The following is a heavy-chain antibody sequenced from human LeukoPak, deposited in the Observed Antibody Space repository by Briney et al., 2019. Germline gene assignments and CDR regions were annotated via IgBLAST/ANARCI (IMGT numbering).Heavy chain of an antibody. J-gene: IGHJ4*02. CDR1: GYTFTVYY. V-gene: IGHV1-2*02. CDR2: INPTSGAT. Sequence: ASVKVSCKPSGYTFTVYYIHWVRQAPRQGLEWMGWINPTSGATNYAQKFQGRVTMTRDTSISTAYMELNSLRSDDTAVYYCARGRYYYGSGSYYFDYWGQGTLVTVSS. CDR3: ARGRYYYGSGSYYFDY. D-gene: IGHD3-10*01.